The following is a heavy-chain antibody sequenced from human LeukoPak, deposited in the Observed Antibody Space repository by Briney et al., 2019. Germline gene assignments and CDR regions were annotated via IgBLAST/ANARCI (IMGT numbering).Heavy chain of an antibody. Sequence: GGSLRLSCAASGFTFSSYWMSWVRQAPGKGLEWVANIKQDGSEKYYVDSVKGRFTIFRDNAKNSLYLQLNSLRAEDTAVYYCARVTIFGVVILDYWGQGTLVTVSS. J-gene: IGHJ4*02. CDR3: ARVTIFGVVILDY. D-gene: IGHD3-3*01. V-gene: IGHV3-7*04. CDR2: IKQDGSEK. CDR1: GFTFSSYW.